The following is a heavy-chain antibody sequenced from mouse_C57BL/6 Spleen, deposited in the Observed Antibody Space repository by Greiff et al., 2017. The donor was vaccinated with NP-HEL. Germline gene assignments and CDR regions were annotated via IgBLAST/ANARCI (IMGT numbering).Heavy chain of an antibody. V-gene: IGHV1-80*01. D-gene: IGHD1-1*01. Sequence: QVQLQQSGAELVKPGASVKISCKASGYAFSSYWMNWVKQRPGKGLEWIGQIYPGDGDTNYNGKFKGKATLTADKSSSTAYMQLSSLTSEDSAVYFCARTYYYGSSSFYWYFDVWGTGTTVTVSS. CDR1: GYAFSSYW. CDR3: ARTYYYGSSSFYWYFDV. CDR2: IYPGDGDT. J-gene: IGHJ1*03.